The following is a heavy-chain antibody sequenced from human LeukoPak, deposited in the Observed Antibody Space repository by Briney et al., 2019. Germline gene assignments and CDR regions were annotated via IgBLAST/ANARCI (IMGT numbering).Heavy chain of an antibody. CDR2: ISYDGSNK. CDR3: AKGRWSSSWYSDY. D-gene: IGHD6-13*01. CDR1: GFTFSSYG. V-gene: IGHV3-30*18. J-gene: IGHJ4*02. Sequence: GGSLRLSCAASGFTFSSYGMHWVRQAPGKGLEWVAVISYDGSNKYYADSVKGRFTISRDNSKNTLYLQMNSLRAEDTAVYYCAKGRWSSSWYSDYWGQGTLVTVSS.